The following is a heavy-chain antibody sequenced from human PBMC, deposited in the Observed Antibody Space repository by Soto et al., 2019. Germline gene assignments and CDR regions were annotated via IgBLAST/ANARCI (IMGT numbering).Heavy chain of an antibody. Sequence: EVQLLESGGGLVQPGGSLRLSCAASGFTFSSYAMSWVRQAPGKGLEWVSAISGSGGSTYYADSVKGRFTISRDNSKNTLYLQMNSLRAEDTAVYYCAAPPVGDDFWSGLLQILDYWGQGTLVTVSS. J-gene: IGHJ4*02. CDR1: GFTFSSYA. D-gene: IGHD3-3*01. V-gene: IGHV3-23*01. CDR3: AAPPVGDDFWSGLLQILDY. CDR2: ISGSGGST.